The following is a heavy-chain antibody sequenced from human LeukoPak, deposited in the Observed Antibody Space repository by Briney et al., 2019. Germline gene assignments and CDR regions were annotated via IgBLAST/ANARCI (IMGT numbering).Heavy chain of an antibody. J-gene: IGHJ6*03. CDR1: GGSISSYY. D-gene: IGHD3-16*02. Sequence: SETLSLTCTVSGGSISSYYWSWIRQPAGKGLEWIGRIYTSGSTNYNPSLKSRVTISVDTSKNQFSLKLSSVTAADTAVYYCARGLSDYVWGSYRHYYYYYYMDVWGKGTTVTISS. CDR3: ARGLSDYVWGSYRHYYYYYYMDV. V-gene: IGHV4-4*07. CDR2: IYTSGST.